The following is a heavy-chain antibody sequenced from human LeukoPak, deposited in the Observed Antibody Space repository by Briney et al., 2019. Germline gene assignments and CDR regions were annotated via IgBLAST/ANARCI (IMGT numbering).Heavy chain of an antibody. CDR3: ARRMSTSWASDY. V-gene: IGHV3-53*01. CDR2: IYSGGGT. Sequence: GGSLRLSCAASGFTVSLSYMNWFRQAPGKGLEWVLVIYSGGGTYYAESVKGRFTISRDHSKNTLFLQMSSLKAEDTAVYYCARRMSTSWASDYWGQGTLVTASS. J-gene: IGHJ4*02. D-gene: IGHD6-13*01. CDR1: GFTVSLSY.